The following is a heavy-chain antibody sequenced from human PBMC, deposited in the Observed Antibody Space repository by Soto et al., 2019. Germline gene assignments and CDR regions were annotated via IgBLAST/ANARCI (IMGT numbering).Heavy chain of an antibody. CDR3: ASMIGGWFDP. CDR1: GGSISSGGYY. Sequence: SETLSLTCTVSGGSISSGGYYWSWIRQHPGKGLEWIGYIYYSGSTHYNPSLKSRVTISVDTSKNQFSLKLSSVTAADTAVYYCASMIGGWFDPWGQGTLVTVSS. D-gene: IGHD3-22*01. V-gene: IGHV4-31*03. CDR2: IYYSGST. J-gene: IGHJ5*02.